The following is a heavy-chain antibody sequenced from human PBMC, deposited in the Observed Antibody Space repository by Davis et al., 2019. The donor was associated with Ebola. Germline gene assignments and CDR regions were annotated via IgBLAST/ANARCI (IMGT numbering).Heavy chain of an antibody. J-gene: IGHJ4*02. Sequence: PSETLSLTCTVSGGSITGYYWRWVRQPPGKGLEWVGYIYDSGTSKYNPSLKSRAAISTDTSKNHFSLRLTSVTATDTAVYYCARRDFDSSGYHFDYWGQGILVTVSS. D-gene: IGHD3-22*01. CDR1: GGSITGYY. V-gene: IGHV4-59*08. CDR3: ARRDFDSSGYHFDY. CDR2: IYDSGTS.